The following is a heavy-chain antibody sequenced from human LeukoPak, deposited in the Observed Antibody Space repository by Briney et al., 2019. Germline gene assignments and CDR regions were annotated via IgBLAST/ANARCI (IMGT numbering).Heavy chain of an antibody. J-gene: IGHJ3*02. CDR3: ARTATDAFDI. Sequence: RGSLKLSCAASGFTFRSYWMHWVRQDPGEGLVWVSLMNGDGSSTSYADSVKGRFTISRDNAKNTLYLQMNRLRAEDTAVYYCARTATDAFDIWGQGTMVTVSS. CDR2: MNGDGSST. CDR1: GFTFRSYW. V-gene: IGHV3-74*01. D-gene: IGHD2-21*02.